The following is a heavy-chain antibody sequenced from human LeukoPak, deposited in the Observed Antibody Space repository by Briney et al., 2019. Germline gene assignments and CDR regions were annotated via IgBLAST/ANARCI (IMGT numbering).Heavy chain of an antibody. CDR2: INPNSGGT. V-gene: IGHV1-2*02. CDR3: ARGTTVAYFQH. D-gene: IGHD4-23*01. Sequence: ASVKVSCKASGYTFTGYYMHWVRQAPGQGLEWMGWINPNSGGTSYAQKFQGRVTMTRDTSISTAYMELSRLRSDDTAVYYCARGTTVAYFQHWGQGTLVTVSS. J-gene: IGHJ1*01. CDR1: GYTFTGYY.